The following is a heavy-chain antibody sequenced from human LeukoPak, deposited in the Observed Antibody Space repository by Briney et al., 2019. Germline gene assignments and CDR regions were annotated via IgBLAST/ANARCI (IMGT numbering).Heavy chain of an antibody. Sequence: SETLSLTCTVSGGSISSSSYYWGWIRQPPGKGLEWIGSIYYSGSTYYNPSLKSRVTISVDTSKNQFSLKLGSVTAADTAVYYCARQDYYDSSGYYSLLQFDYWGQGTLVTVSS. D-gene: IGHD3-22*01. CDR1: GGSISSSSYY. CDR2: IYYSGST. J-gene: IGHJ4*02. CDR3: ARQDYYDSSGYYSLLQFDY. V-gene: IGHV4-39*01.